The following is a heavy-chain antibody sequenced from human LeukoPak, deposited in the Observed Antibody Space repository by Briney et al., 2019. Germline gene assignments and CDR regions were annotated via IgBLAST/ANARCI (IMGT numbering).Heavy chain of an antibody. CDR2: ISGSGGST. D-gene: IGHD3-3*01. CDR1: GFTFGSYA. CDR3: ARDQKGVVIIKGPFDY. Sequence: GGSLRLSCAASGFTFGSYAMSWVRQAPGKGLEWVSAISGSGGSTYYADSVKGRFTISRDNSKNTLYLQMNSLRAEDTAVYYCARDQKGVVIIKGPFDYWGQGTLVTVSS. V-gene: IGHV3-23*01. J-gene: IGHJ4*02.